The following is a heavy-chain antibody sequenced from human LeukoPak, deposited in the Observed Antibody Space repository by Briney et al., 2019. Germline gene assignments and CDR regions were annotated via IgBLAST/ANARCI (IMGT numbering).Heavy chain of an antibody. D-gene: IGHD2-15*01. CDR1: GFTFSSYS. CDR3: ARLEGYCSGGSCYYYYGMDV. J-gene: IGHJ6*04. V-gene: IGHV3-21*01. CDR2: ISGSSSYI. Sequence: GGSLRLSCAASGFTFSSYSINWVRQAAGKGLEWVSSISGSSSYIYYADSVKGRFTISRDNAKNSLYLQMNSLRAEDTAVYYCARLEGYCSGGSCYYYYGMDVWGKGTTVTVSS.